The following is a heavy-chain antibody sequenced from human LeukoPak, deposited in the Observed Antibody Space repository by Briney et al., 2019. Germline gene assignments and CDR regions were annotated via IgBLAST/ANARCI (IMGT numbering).Heavy chain of an antibody. Sequence: GESLKISCKGSRYSFASYWIGWVRQMPGKGLEWMGIIYPGDSDTRYSPSFQGQVTISADKSISTAYLQWSSVKASDTAMYYCARLRRSLTTTHFDYWGQGTLVTVSS. J-gene: IGHJ4*02. V-gene: IGHV5-51*01. CDR3: ARLRRSLTTTHFDY. CDR2: IYPGDSDT. D-gene: IGHD4/OR15-4a*01. CDR1: RYSFASYW.